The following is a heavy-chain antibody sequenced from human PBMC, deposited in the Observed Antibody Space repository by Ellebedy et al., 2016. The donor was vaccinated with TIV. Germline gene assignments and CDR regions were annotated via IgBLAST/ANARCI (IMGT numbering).Heavy chain of an antibody. CDR1: GFTFSSYW. Sequence: GESLKISCVASGFTFSSYWMSWVRQAPGRGLEWVANLKQDGREEYYVDSVKGRFTISRDNAKNSLFLQMDSLRAEDTAVYYCAAGFGTHYWGQGTRVTVSS. D-gene: IGHD3-3*01. V-gene: IGHV3-7*01. J-gene: IGHJ4*02. CDR2: LKQDGREE. CDR3: AAGFGTHY.